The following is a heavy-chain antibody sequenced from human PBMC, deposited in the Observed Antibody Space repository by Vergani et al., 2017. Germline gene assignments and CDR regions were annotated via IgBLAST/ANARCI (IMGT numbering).Heavy chain of an antibody. D-gene: IGHD6-13*01. CDR3: ARGPLRDRYSSRKWGERLRHFDY. V-gene: IGHV1-18*04. Sequence: VQLVESGGGLVQPGGSLRLSCAASGYTFTSYGISWVRQAPGQGLEWMGWISAYNGNTNYAQKLQGRVTMTTDTSTSTAYMELRSLRSDDTAVYYCARGPLRDRYSSRKWGERLRHFDYWGQGTLVTVSS. CDR1: GYTFTSYG. CDR2: ISAYNGNT. J-gene: IGHJ4*02.